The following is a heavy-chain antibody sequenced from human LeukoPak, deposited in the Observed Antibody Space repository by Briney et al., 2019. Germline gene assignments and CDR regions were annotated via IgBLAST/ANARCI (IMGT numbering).Heavy chain of an antibody. CDR3: VLGRETMVRGYFGMDV. V-gene: IGHV4-34*01. CDR2: SSQSGIT. D-gene: IGHD3-10*01. CDR1: GVSFSYY. Sequence: SETLSLTCGVYGVSFSYYRTGIRQPPGKGLEWIGESSQSGITTYNPSLQSRVTISMDTSRNQFSLNLRSVTAADTAVYYCVLGRETMVRGYFGMDVWGTGTTVTVSS. J-gene: IGHJ6*04.